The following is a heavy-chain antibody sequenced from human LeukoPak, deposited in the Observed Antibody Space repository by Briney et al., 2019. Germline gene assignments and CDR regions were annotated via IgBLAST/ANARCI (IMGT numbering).Heavy chain of an antibody. D-gene: IGHD6-19*01. CDR2: INPNSGGT. Sequence: ASVKVSCKASGYTFTGYYIHWVRQAPGQGLEWMGWINPNSGGTNYAQKFQGRVTMARDTSISTAYMELSRLRSDDTAVYYCARDWDIAVAFFDCWGQGTLVTVSS. V-gene: IGHV1-2*02. CDR3: ARDWDIAVAFFDC. CDR1: GYTFTGYY. J-gene: IGHJ4*02.